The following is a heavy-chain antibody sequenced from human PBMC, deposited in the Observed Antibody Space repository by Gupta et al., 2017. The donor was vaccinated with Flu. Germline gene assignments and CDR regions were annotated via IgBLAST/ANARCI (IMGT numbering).Heavy chain of an antibody. CDR3: ERMFSSPGRGQVQDYYYSGLDI. J-gene: IGHJ6*02. V-gene: IGHV2-26*01. D-gene: IGHD2-2*01. CDR1: GFTLTNARMG. Sequence: QATLKESGPVLVKPTETLTLTCSVSGFTLTNARMGVSWIRQPPGKALELLVHTFTNDEPSYSQSLTSRLSSAEDAFAGRVLLTMTNLQPADKGNYSWERMFSSPGRGQVQDYYYSGLDIWGQGTSVTVS. CDR2: TFTNDEP.